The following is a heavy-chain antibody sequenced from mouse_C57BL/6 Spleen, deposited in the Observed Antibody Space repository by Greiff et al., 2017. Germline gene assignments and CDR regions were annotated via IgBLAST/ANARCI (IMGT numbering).Heavy chain of an antibody. Sequence: ESGPGLVKPSQSLSLTCSVTGYSITSGYYWNWIRQFPGNILEWMGYISYDGSNNYNPSLKNRITITRDTSKNQFFLKLNAVTTEETATYYVERDWSYCGSSYDAYWGQGTLVTVSA. CDR2: ISYDGSN. CDR1: GYSITSGYY. J-gene: IGHJ3*01. CDR3: ERDWSYCGSSYDAY. D-gene: IGHD1-1*01. V-gene: IGHV3-6*01.